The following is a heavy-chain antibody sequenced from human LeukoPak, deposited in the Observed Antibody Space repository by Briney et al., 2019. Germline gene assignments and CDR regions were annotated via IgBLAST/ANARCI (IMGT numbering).Heavy chain of an antibody. CDR2: VYGSGGT. CDR3: ARGGTYGSGSCRHTTLDY. Sequence: PSETLSLTCTVSGGSISSDYWSWIRQPAGKELEWIGRVYGSGGTNYNPSLNSRVTISADKSKNQFFLKMTSVTAADTAVYYCARGGTYGSGSCRHTTLDYWGQGTLVTVSS. J-gene: IGHJ4*02. V-gene: IGHV4-4*07. D-gene: IGHD3-10*01. CDR1: GGSISSDY.